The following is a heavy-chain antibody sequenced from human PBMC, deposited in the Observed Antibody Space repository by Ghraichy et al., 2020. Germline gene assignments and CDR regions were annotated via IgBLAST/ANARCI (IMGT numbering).Heavy chain of an antibody. CDR1: GFTFSSYA. Sequence: GGSLRLSCAASGFTFSSYAMSWVRQAPGKGLEWVSTISGSGGSTYYADSVKGRFTISRDNSKNTLYLQMNSLRAADTAVYYCAKGAGYNSWRNWFDPWGQGTLVTVFS. D-gene: IGHD5-24*01. J-gene: IGHJ5*02. CDR2: ISGSGGST. V-gene: IGHV3-23*01. CDR3: AKGAGYNSWRNWFDP.